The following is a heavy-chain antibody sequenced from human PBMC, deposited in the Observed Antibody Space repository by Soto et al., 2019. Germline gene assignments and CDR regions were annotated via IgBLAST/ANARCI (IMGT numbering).Heavy chain of an antibody. CDR3: ARVGTTNYFGY. Sequence: SVKVSCKAAGGTFSSYTISWVRQAPGQGLEWMGRIIPILGIANYAQKFQGRVTITADKSTSTAYMELSSLRSEDTAVYYCARVGTTNYFGYWGQGTLVTVSS. CDR2: IIPILGIA. CDR1: GGTFSSYT. D-gene: IGHD4-17*01. J-gene: IGHJ4*02. V-gene: IGHV1-69*02.